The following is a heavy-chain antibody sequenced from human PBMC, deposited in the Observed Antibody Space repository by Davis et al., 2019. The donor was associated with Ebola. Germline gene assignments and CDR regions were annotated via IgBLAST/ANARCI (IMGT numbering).Heavy chain of an antibody. CDR2: IYYSGST. D-gene: IGHD6-19*01. V-gene: IGHV4-31*03. Sequence: SETLSLTCTVSGGSISSGGYYWSWIRQHPGKGLEWIGYIYYSGSTYYNPSLKSRVTISVDTSKNQFSLKLSSVTAADTAVYYCARELTWGSGWYNGNWFDPWGQGTLVTVSS. CDR1: GGSISSGGYY. J-gene: IGHJ5*02. CDR3: ARELTWGSGWYNGNWFDP.